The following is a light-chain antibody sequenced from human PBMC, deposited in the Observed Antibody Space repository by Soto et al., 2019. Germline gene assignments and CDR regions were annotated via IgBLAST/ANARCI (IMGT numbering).Light chain of an antibody. J-gene: IGKJ5*01. CDR2: GAS. Sequence: IDLTRAPSSLSVALGDSPALTYKTSQSVHNFLAWYQQKPGQAPRLLIYGASTRAAGIPARFSGSGSGTDFTLTIRSLEPEQFADYCCQQRSNWAPISFGPGTRLEIK. CDR1: QSVHNF. CDR3: QQRSNWAPIS. V-gene: IGKV3-11*01.